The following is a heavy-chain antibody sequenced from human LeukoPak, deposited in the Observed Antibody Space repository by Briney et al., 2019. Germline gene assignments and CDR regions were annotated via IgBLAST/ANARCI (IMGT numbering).Heavy chain of an antibody. D-gene: IGHD3-22*01. CDR1: GFTFSSYA. CDR2: IRGSSGST. J-gene: IGHJ4*02. Sequence: GGSLRLSCAVSGFTFSSYAMNWVRQAPGKGLEWVSTIRGSSGSTYYADSVKGRFTISRDNSKNTLYLQMNSLRAEDTAVYYCSYDSTGYYLFDYWDQGTLLTVSS. CDR3: SYDSTGYYLFDY. V-gene: IGHV3-23*01.